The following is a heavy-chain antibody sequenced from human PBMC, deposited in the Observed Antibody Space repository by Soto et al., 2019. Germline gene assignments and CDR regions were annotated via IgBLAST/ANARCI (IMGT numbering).Heavy chain of an antibody. CDR1: GFTFSSYS. CDR2: ISRSSSYI. J-gene: IGHJ6*02. V-gene: IGHV3-21*01. CDR3: ARDYYRFNSGYGFSMDV. D-gene: IGHD5-12*01. Sequence: GGSLRLSCAASGFTFSSYSMNWVRQAPGKGLEWVSSISRSSSYIYYADSVKGRFTISRDNAKNSLYLQMNSLRAEDTAVYYCARDYYRFNSGYGFSMDVWGQGTTVTVSS.